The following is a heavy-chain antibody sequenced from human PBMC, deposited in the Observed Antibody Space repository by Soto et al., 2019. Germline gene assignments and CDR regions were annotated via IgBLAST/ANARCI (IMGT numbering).Heavy chain of an antibody. V-gene: IGHV3-23*01. CDR1: GFTFSNFA. Sequence: GGSLRLSCAASGFTFSNFAMSWVRQAPGKGLEWISAVSGSGGSTYYADSVKGRFTISRDNSKDTLYLQMNNLRAEDTAVDYCAKPPDYNWNDFWGQGTLVTVSS. CDR2: VSGSGGST. D-gene: IGHD3-10*01. J-gene: IGHJ5*01. CDR3: AKPPDYNWNDF.